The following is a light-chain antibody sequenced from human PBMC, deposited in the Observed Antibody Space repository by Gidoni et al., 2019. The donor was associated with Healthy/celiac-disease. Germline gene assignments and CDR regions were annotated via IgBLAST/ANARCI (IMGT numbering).Light chain of an antibody. V-gene: IGLV3-19*01. CDR1: SLRSYY. CDR3: NSRDSSGNLL. CDR2: GKN. J-gene: IGLJ2*01. Sequence: SSELTQDPAVSVTLGQTVRITCQGDSLRSYYASWYQQKPGQAPVLVIYGKNSRPSGLPDRFSGSSSGTTASLTITGAQAEDEADYYCNSRDSSGNLLFGGGTKLTVL.